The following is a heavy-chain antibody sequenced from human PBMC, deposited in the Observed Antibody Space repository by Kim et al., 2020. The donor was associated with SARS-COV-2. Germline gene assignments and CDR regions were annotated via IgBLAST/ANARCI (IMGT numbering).Heavy chain of an antibody. V-gene: IGHV3-21*01. CDR3: ARDRGGVVVAATRTLGWFDP. D-gene: IGHD2-15*01. J-gene: IGHJ5*02. CDR2: ISSSSSYI. Sequence: GGSLRLSCAASGFTFSSYSMNWVRQAPGKGLEWVSSISSSSSYIYYADSVKGRFTISRDNAKNSLYLQMNSLRAEDTAVYYCARDRGGVVVAATRTLGWFDPWGQGTLVTVAS. CDR1: GFTFSSYS.